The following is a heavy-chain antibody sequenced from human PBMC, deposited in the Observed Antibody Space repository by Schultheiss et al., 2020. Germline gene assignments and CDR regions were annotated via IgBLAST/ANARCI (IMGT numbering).Heavy chain of an antibody. CDR1: GGSISSGGYY. Sequence: SQTLSLTCTVSGGSISSGGYYWSWIRQHPGKGLEWIGYIYYSGSTYYNPSLRSRVTISVDTSKNQFSLKLSSVTAADTAVYYCARGRGVRYYYYGMDVWGKGTTVTVSS. J-gene: IGHJ6*04. CDR2: IYYSGST. V-gene: IGHV4-31*03. CDR3: ARGRGVRYYYYGMDV. D-gene: IGHD3-10*01.